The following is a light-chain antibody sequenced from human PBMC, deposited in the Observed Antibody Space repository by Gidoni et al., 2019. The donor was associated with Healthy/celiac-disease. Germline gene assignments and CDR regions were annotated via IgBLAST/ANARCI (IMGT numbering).Light chain of an antibody. V-gene: IGKV3-15*01. CDR1: QSVSSN. CDR3: QQYNNWPPPIT. Sequence: SCRASQSVSSNLAWYQQKPGQAPRLLIYGASTRATGIPARFSGSGSGTEFTLTISSLQSEDFAVYYCQQYNNWPPPITFGQGTRLEIK. CDR2: GAS. J-gene: IGKJ5*01.